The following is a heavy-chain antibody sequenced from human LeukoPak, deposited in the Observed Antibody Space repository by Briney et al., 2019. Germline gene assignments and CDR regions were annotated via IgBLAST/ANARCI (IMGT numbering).Heavy chain of an antibody. J-gene: IGHJ5*02. Sequence: SETLSLTCTVSGGSISSYYWSWIRQPPGKGLEWIGYIYYSGSTNYNPSLKSRVTISVDTSKNQFSLKLSSVTAADTAVYYCARSPYDSSGIHWFDPWGQGTLVTVSS. V-gene: IGHV4-59*01. D-gene: IGHD3-22*01. CDR2: IYYSGST. CDR1: GGSISSYY. CDR3: ARSPYDSSGIHWFDP.